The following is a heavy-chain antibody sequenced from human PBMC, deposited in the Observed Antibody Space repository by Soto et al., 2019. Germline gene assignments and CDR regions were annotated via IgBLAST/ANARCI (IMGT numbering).Heavy chain of an antibody. J-gene: IGHJ6*02. V-gene: IGHV1-69*06. CDR2: IIPPFGTA. Sequence: QVQLVQSGAEVKKPGSSVKVSCKASGGTFSSHVINWVRQAPGQGLQWMGSIIPPFGTANYAQKFQGRVTITADKSTSIAYMVLSSLRSEDTAVYYCAAFDRSDYGYYYAMDVWGQGTTVSVSS. CDR1: GGTFSSHV. D-gene: IGHD3-22*01. CDR3: AAFDRSDYGYYYAMDV.